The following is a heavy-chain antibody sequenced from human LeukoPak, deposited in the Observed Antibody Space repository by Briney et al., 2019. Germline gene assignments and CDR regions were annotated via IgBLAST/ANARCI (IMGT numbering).Heavy chain of an antibody. CDR2: IYSGGST. V-gene: IGHV3-53*01. D-gene: IGHD1-1*01. Sequence: QPGGSLRLSCAASGFTVSSNYMSWVRQAPGKGLEWVSVIYSGGSTYYADSVKGRLTISRDNSNNTLYLQMNSLRAEDTAVYYCARVSATYYFDYWGQGTLVTVSS. CDR3: ARVSATYYFDY. CDR1: GFTVSSNY. J-gene: IGHJ4*02.